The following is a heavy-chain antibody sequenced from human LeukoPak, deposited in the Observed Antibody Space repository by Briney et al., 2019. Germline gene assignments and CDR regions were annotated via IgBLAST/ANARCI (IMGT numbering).Heavy chain of an antibody. CDR3: AKEGYSYGQPGGFDY. CDR1: GFTFSSYG. D-gene: IGHD5-18*01. Sequence: GGSLRLSCAASGFTFSSYGMHWVRQAPGKGLEWVAVISHDGSNKYYADSVKGRFTISRDNSKNTLYLQMNSLRAEDTAVYYCAKEGYSYGQPGGFDYWGQGTLVTVSS. J-gene: IGHJ4*02. V-gene: IGHV3-30*18. CDR2: ISHDGSNK.